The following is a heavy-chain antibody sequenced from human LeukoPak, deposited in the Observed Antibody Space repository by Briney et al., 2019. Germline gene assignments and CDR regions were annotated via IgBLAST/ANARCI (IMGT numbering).Heavy chain of an antibody. V-gene: IGHV3-30-3*01. J-gene: IGHJ4*02. Sequence: GRSLRLSCAASGFTFSSYAMHWVRQAPGKGLEWVAVISYDGSNKYYADSVKGRFTISRDNSKNMLYLQMNSLRAEDTAVYYCAREGQWLATDYWGQGTLVTVSS. CDR2: ISYDGSNK. CDR3: AREGQWLATDY. D-gene: IGHD6-19*01. CDR1: GFTFSSYA.